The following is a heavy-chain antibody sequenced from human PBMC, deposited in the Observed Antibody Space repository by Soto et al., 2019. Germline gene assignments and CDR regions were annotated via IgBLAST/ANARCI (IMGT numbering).Heavy chain of an antibody. CDR2: ILPVFRIV. D-gene: IGHD2-8*01. CDR1: GGTFNTYP. Sequence: QVQLEQSGAEVKKPGSSVKVSCQTSGGTFNTYPISWMRQAPGQGLEWLGGILPVFRIVNYAHQFQDRRNLTTDAATTRIYMYVSRRTSEATAVDVCARPHLRGRPYELRSAPTASRYHFGVGVWGQGTTVIVSS. CDR3: ARPHLRGRPYELRSAPTASRYHFGVGV. J-gene: IGHJ6*02. V-gene: IGHV1-69*01.